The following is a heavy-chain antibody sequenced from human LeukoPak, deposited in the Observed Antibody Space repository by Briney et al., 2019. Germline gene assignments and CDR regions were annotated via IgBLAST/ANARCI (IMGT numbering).Heavy chain of an antibody. J-gene: IGHJ5*02. V-gene: IGHV4-31*03. Sequence: SQTLSLTCTVSGGSISSGGYYWSWIRQHPGKGLEWIGYIYYSGSTYYNPSLKSRVTISVNTSKNQFSLKLSSVTAADTAVYYCAITMVRGGFDPWGQGTLVTVSS. CDR1: GGSISSGGYY. CDR3: AITMVRGGFDP. D-gene: IGHD3-10*01. CDR2: IYYSGST.